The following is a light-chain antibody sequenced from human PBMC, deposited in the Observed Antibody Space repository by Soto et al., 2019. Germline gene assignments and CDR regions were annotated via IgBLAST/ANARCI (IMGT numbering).Light chain of an antibody. CDR1: QSINTY. Sequence: DIQMTQSPSSLSASVGDRVTITCRASQSINTYLNWYQQKPGEAPKLLIYAASTLQSGVPSRFNGSRSGTDFTLTISSLQPEDFATYYCQQSYSTPWTFGQGTKVEIK. CDR3: QQSYSTPWT. V-gene: IGKV1-39*01. J-gene: IGKJ1*01. CDR2: AAS.